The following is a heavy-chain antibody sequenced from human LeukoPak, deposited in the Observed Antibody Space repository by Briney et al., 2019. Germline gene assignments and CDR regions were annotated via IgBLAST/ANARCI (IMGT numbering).Heavy chain of an antibody. D-gene: IGHD6-6*01. CDR2: IVPIFGTA. Sequence: SVKVSCKASGGTFSSYAISWVRQAPGQGLEWMGGIVPIFGTANYAQKFQGRVTITTDESTSTAYMELSSLRSEDTAVYYCASFSYSSSAGDYYYYYMDVWGKGTTVTVSS. J-gene: IGHJ6*03. V-gene: IGHV1-69*05. CDR1: GGTFSSYA. CDR3: ASFSYSSSAGDYYYYYMDV.